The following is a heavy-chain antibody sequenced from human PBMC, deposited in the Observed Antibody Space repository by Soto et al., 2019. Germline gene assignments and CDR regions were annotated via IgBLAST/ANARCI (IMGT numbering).Heavy chain of an antibody. CDR2: IDPSDSYT. Sequence: GESLKISCKGSGYSFTSYWISWVRQMPGKGLEWMGRIDPSDSYTNYSPSFQGHVTISADKSISTAYLQWSSLKASDTAMYYCARLFARYYYDSSGFGGYYYGMDVWGQGTTVTVSS. J-gene: IGHJ6*02. D-gene: IGHD3-22*01. CDR1: GYSFTSYW. V-gene: IGHV5-10-1*01. CDR3: ARLFARYYYDSSGFGGYYYGMDV.